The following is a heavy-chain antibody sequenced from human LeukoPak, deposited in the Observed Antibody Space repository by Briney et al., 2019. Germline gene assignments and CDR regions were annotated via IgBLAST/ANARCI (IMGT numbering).Heavy chain of an antibody. J-gene: IGHJ2*01. CDR3: ARARPGYSYGGSYWYFDL. D-gene: IGHD5-18*01. CDR2: INHSGST. CDR1: GGSFSGYY. Sequence: SETLSHTCAVYGGSFSGYYWSWIRQPPGKGLEWIGEINHSGSTNYNPSLKSRVTISVDTSKNQFSLKLSSVTAADTAVYYCARARPGYSYGGSYWYFDLWGRGTLVTVSS. V-gene: IGHV4-34*01.